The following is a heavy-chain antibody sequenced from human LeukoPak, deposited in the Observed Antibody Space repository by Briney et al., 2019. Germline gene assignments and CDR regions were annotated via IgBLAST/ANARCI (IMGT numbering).Heavy chain of an antibody. V-gene: IGHV1-69*06. Sequence: ASVKVSCKASGGTFSSYAISWVRQAPGQGLEGMGGIIPIFGTANYAQKFQGRVTITADKSTSTAYMALSSLRSEDTAVYYCAVHQDTAMVTPVDYWGQGTLVTVSS. CDR1: GGTFSSYA. D-gene: IGHD5-18*01. J-gene: IGHJ4*02. CDR2: IIPIFGTA. CDR3: AVHQDTAMVTPVDY.